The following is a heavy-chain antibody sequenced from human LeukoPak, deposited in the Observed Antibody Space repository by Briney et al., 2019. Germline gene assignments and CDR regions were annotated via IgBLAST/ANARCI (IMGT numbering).Heavy chain of an antibody. V-gene: IGHV4-39*07. CDR1: SGSVSNSHYY. Sequence: SETLSLTCTVSSGSVSNSHYYWAWVRQPPGKGLEWLGSIFYSGNTHYNPSLKSPVTISIDTSKNQFSLKVSSVTAADTAIYYCARDLSFDWFPYYFDYWGQGILVAVSS. CDR3: ARDLSFDWFPYYFDY. D-gene: IGHD3-9*01. CDR2: IFYSGNT. J-gene: IGHJ4*02.